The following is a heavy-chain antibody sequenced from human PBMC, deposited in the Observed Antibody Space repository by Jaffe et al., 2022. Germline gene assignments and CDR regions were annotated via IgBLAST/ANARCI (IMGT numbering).Heavy chain of an antibody. CDR1: GFTFNNYG. V-gene: IGHV3-30*02. Sequence: QVQLVESGGGVVQPGGSLRLSCAASGFTFNNYGMHWVRQAPGKGLEWVAFIRNDGSNKYYADSVKGRFTISRDNSKNTLYLQMNSLRAEDTAVYYCVKLPTVTQGGTFDIWGQGTMVTVSS. J-gene: IGHJ3*02. CDR3: VKLPTVTQGGTFDI. D-gene: IGHD4-17*01. CDR2: IRNDGSNK.